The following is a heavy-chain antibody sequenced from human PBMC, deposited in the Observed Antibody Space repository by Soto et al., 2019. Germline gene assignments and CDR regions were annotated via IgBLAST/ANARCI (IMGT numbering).Heavy chain of an antibody. J-gene: IGHJ5*02. V-gene: IGHV4-59*08. D-gene: IGHD3-22*01. CDR3: ARQASGYYYGWFDP. Sequence: SETLSLTCTVSGGPISRYYWSWIRQSPGKGLEWIGYIYYSGSTNYNPSLKSRLTISVDTSKNQFSLKLSSVTAADTAVYYCARQASGYYYGWFDPWGQGTLVTVSS. CDR2: IYYSGST. CDR1: GGPISRYY.